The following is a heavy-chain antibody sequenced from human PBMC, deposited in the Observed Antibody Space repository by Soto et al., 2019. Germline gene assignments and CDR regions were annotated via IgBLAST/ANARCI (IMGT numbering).Heavy chain of an antibody. D-gene: IGHD5-18*01. J-gene: IGHJ6*03. V-gene: IGHV4-59*08. CDR2: IYYSGST. CDR1: GGSISSYY. Sequence: SETLSLTCTVSGGSISSYYWSWIRQPPGKGLEWIGYIYYSGSTNYNPSLKSRVTISVDTSKNQFSLKLSSVTAADTAVYYCARLGYSYGYETYYMDVWGKGTTVTVSS. CDR3: ARLGYSYGYETYYMDV.